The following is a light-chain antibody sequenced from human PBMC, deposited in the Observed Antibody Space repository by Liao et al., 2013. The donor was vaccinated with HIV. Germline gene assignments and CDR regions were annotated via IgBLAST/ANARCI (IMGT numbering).Light chain of an antibody. J-gene: IGLJ2*01. V-gene: IGLV3-21*04. Sequence: SYVLTQPPSVSVAPGKTARITCGRNNIGSKSVHWYQQKPGQAPILVIYYDSDRPSGIPERFSVSNSGNMATLTISRVEAGDEADYYCQVWDSSSDHVVFGGGTKLTVL. CDR2: YDS. CDR3: QVWDSSSDHVV. CDR1: NIGSKS.